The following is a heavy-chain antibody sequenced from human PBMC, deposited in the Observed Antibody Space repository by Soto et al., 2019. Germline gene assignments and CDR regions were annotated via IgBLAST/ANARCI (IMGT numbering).Heavy chain of an antibody. CDR2: ISAYNGNT. J-gene: IGHJ6*02. CDR1: GYTFTSYG. D-gene: IGHD1-1*01. Sequence: ASVKVSCKASGYTFTSYGISWVRQAPGQGLEWMGWISAYNGNTNYAQKLQGRVTMTTDTSTSTAYMELRSLRSDDTAVYYCAREVNWNDVFSLADTYYGMDVWGQGTTVTVSS. CDR3: AREVNWNDVFSLADTYYGMDV. V-gene: IGHV1-18*01.